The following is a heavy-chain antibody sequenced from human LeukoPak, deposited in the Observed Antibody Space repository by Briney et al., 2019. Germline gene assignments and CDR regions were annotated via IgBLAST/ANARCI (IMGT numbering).Heavy chain of an antibody. D-gene: IGHD3-10*01. J-gene: IGHJ4*02. CDR2: IYSGGST. CDR3: ARRGPSGRSLDY. CDR1: GGSISSSPYY. V-gene: IGHV4-39*01. Sequence: PSETLSLTCTASGGSISSSPYYWGWIRQPQGKGLEWIGNIYSGGSTYYKPSLKTRVTISVDTSKNQFSLKLSSVTAADTAVYYCARRGPSGRSLDYWGQGTLVTVSS.